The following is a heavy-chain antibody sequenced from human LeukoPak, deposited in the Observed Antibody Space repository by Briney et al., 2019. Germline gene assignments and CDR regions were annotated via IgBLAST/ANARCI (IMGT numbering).Heavy chain of an antibody. Sequence: GRSLRLSCAASGFTFSSYGMHWVRQAPGKGLEWVAVISYDGSNKYYADSVKGRFTISRDNSKNTLYLQMNSLRAEDTAVYYCATGAGDYTGDAFDIWGQGTMVTVSS. CDR1: GFTFSSYG. CDR3: ATGAGDYTGDAFDI. V-gene: IGHV3-30*03. D-gene: IGHD4-17*01. CDR2: ISYDGSNK. J-gene: IGHJ3*02.